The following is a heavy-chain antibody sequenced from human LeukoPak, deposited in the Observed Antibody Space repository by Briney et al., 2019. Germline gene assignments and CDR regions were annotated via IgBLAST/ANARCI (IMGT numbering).Heavy chain of an antibody. V-gene: IGHV1-8*01. CDR3: ARGGTHYANDAFDI. D-gene: IGHD2-2*01. Sequence: ASVKVSCKASGYTFTSYDINWVRQATGQGLEWMGWMNPNSGNTGYAQKFQGRVTMTRNTSISTAYMELSSLRSEDTAVYYCARGGTHYANDAFDIWGQGTMVTVSS. CDR1: GYTFTSYD. J-gene: IGHJ3*02. CDR2: MNPNSGNT.